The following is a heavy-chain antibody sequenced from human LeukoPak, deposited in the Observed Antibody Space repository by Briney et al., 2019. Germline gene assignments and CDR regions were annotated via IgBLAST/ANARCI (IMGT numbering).Heavy chain of an antibody. CDR1: GFTFTSSA. D-gene: IGHD1-26*01. CDR3: AAGYRGSYESDFDY. J-gene: IGHJ4*02. CDR2: IVVGSGNT. Sequence: SVKVSCKASGFTFTSSAVQWVRQARGQRLEWIGWIVVGSGNTNYAQKFQERVTITRDMSTSTAYMELSSLRSEDTAVYYCAAGYRGSYESDFDYWGQGTLVTVSS. V-gene: IGHV1-58*01.